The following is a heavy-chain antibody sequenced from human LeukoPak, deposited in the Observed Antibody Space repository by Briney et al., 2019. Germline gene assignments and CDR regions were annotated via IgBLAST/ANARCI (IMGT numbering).Heavy chain of an antibody. Sequence: SEALSLTCTVSGGSISSYYWSWIRQPAGKGLEWIGRIYTSGSTNYNPSLKSRVTMSVDTSKNQFSLKLSSVTAADTAVYYCARRGDWGSPFDYWGQGTLVTVSS. CDR1: GGSISSYY. V-gene: IGHV4-4*07. CDR3: ARRGDWGSPFDY. D-gene: IGHD7-27*01. J-gene: IGHJ4*02. CDR2: IYTSGST.